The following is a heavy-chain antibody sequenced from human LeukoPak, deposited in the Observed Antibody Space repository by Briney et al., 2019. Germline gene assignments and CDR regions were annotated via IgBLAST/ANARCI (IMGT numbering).Heavy chain of an antibody. D-gene: IGHD5-24*01. CDR1: GGSISSYY. V-gene: IGHV4-4*07. CDR2: IDTSGNT. CDR3: TTVSHSQDGYNYIGYFQR. Sequence: SSETLSLTCTVSGGSISSYYWSWIRQPAGKGLEWIGRIDTSGNTNYKPSLKSRVTMSVDTSKNQFSLKLSSVTAADTAVYFCTTVSHSQDGYNYIGYFQRWGQGTLVTVSS. J-gene: IGHJ1*01.